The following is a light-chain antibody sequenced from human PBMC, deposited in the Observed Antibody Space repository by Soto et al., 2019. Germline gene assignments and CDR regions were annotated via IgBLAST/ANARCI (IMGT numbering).Light chain of an antibody. V-gene: IGKV1-39*01. J-gene: IGKJ1*01. CDR2: AAS. CDR1: RSISSY. CDR3: QQSYSLPPTWT. Sequence: DIQMTQSPSSLSASVGDRVTITCRASRSISSYLNWYQQKPGKAPKLLIYAASSLQSGVPSRFSGSGSGTEFTLTISSLQPEEFATYYCQQSYSLPPTWTFGQGTKVEIK.